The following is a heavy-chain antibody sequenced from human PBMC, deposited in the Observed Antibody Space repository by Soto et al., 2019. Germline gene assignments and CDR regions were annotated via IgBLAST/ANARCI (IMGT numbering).Heavy chain of an antibody. CDR1: GFTLSDYG. Sequence: HPGGSLRLSCVTSGFTLSDYGIHWVRQAPGKGLEWVAVTWSHGSNEYYADSVKGRFTISRDSSTSTVYLQMNRLRVEETAVFYCARDADTTGHYSHFDSWGQGTLVTVSS. V-gene: IGHV3-33*01. J-gene: IGHJ4*02. CDR2: TWSHGSNE. CDR3: ARDADTTGHYSHFDS. D-gene: IGHD3-22*01.